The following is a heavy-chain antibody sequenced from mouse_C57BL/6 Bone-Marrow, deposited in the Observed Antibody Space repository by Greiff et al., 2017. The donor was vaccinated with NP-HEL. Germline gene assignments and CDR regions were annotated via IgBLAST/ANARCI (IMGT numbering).Heavy chain of an antibody. V-gene: IGHV14-4*01. Sequence: EVQLQQSGAELVRPGASVKLSCTASGFNIKDDHMHWVKQRPEQGLEWIGWIDPENGDTEYASKFQGKATITADTSSNTAYLQLSSLTSEDTAVYYCTTPYGSRPDYWGQGTTLTVSS. CDR1: GFNIKDDH. CDR3: TTPYGSRPDY. D-gene: IGHD1-1*01. J-gene: IGHJ2*01. CDR2: IDPENGDT.